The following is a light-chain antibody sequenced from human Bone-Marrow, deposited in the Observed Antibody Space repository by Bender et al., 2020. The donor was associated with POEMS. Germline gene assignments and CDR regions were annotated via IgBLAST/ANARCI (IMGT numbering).Light chain of an antibody. J-gene: IGLJ1*01. CDR3: ASYTSSNSYV. CDR2: DVS. V-gene: IGLV2-14*01. CDR1: STDPNNYNY. Sequence: QSALTQPASVSGSPGQSITISCSGTSTDPNNYNYVSWYQQYPGTAPKLIIYDVSNRPSGVSYRFSASKSANTASLTVSGLQTEDEADYYCASYTSSNSYVFGTGTKVTVL.